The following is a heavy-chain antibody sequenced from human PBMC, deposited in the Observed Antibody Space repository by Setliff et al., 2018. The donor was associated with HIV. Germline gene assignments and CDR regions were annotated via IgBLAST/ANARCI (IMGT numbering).Heavy chain of an antibody. Sequence: ASVKVSCKVSGHTLTKLSMHWVRQAPGKGLEWMGAFYREEGEAFYPQNFQGRLTMTEETSTDTAYMELSSLRFEDTAVYFCSTGSEVVIIHEAFDMWGKGTMVTVAS. CDR1: GHTLTKLS. CDR2: FYREEGEA. J-gene: IGHJ3*02. D-gene: IGHD3-22*01. CDR3: STGSEVVIIHEAFDM. V-gene: IGHV1-24*01.